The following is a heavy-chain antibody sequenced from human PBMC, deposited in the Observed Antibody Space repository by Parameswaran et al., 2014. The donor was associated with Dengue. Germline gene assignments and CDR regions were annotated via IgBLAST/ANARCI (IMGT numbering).Heavy chain of an antibody. D-gene: IGHD3-3*01. V-gene: IGHV1-18*01. CDR3: ARDSGTLRFLEWLSYSRA. J-gene: IGHJ5*02. CDR2: ISGYSGNT. Sequence: WVRQAPGQGLQWMGWISGYSGNTNYAQKFQGRVTMTTDTSTSTAYMELRSLRSDDTAIYYCARDSGTLRFLEWLSYSRAWGQGTLVTVSS.